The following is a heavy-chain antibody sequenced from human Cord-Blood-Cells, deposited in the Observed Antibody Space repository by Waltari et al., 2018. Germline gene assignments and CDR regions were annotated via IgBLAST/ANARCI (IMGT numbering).Heavy chain of an antibody. CDR3: ARRVRDGHYNWFDP. CDR1: GGSFSSSSYY. CDR2: IYYSGST. V-gene: IGHV4-39*01. J-gene: IGHJ5*02. Sequence: LQLQESGPGLVKPSETLSLTCTLSGGSFSSSSYYWGWIRQPPGKGLDWIGSIYYSGSTYYNPSLKSRVTISVDTSKNQFSLKLSSVTAADTAVYYCARRVRDGHYNWFDPWGQGTLVTVSS.